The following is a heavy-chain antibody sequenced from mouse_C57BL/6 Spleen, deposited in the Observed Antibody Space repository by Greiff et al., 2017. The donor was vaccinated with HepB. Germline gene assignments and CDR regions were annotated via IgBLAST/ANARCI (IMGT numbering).Heavy chain of an antibody. V-gene: IGHV3-6*01. Sequence: EVKLMESGPGLVKPSQSLSLTCSVTGYSITSGYYWNWIRQFPGNKLEWMGYISYDGSNNYNPSLKNRISITLDTSKNQFFLKLNSVTTEDTATYYCAREVNYYGSSYGYFDYWGQGTTLTVSS. CDR1: GYSITSGYY. CDR3: AREVNYYGSSYGYFDY. J-gene: IGHJ2*01. D-gene: IGHD1-1*01. CDR2: ISYDGSN.